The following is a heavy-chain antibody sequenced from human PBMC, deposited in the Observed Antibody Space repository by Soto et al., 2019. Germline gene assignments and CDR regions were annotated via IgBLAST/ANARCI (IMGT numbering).Heavy chain of an antibody. CDR1: GGTFNSYT. CDR2: VNPIVGMS. J-gene: IGHJ4*02. V-gene: IGHV1-69*02. D-gene: IGHD3-10*01. CDR3: ATSYGSGSTHFDS. Sequence: QVQLVQSGPEVKKPXXXVKVSCTASGGTFNSYTLNWVRQAPGQRPEWVGRVNPIVGMSTSASKFQGRVTLTADKSTNRAYMDLTGLKSEDTAVYYCATSYGSGSTHFDSWGQGTLVTVAS.